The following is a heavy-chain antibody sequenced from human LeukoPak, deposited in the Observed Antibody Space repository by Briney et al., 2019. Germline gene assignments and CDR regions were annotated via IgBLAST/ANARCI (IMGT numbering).Heavy chain of an antibody. J-gene: IGHJ4*02. CDR2: ISASGDAT. V-gene: IGHV3-23*01. CDR3: AKEVFDTGKAFDS. Sequence: GGSLRLSCAASGFTFSSFALSWVRQAPGRGLEWVSTISASGDATFYSDSVRGRFTISRDNSKNTLYLQLDSLRAEDTAVYYCAKEVFDTGKAFDSWGQGTLVTVSS. D-gene: IGHD3-10*01. CDR1: GFTFSSFA.